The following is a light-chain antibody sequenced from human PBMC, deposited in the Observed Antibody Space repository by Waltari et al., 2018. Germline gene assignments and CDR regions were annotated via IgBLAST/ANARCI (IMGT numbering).Light chain of an antibody. CDR2: GAS. J-gene: IGKJ2*01. CDR3: QQYNDWPPMYT. V-gene: IGKV3-15*01. CDR1: QSVITN. Sequence: EIVMTHSPAPLSVSPGVRSTLTCRASQSVITNLAWYQQKPGQAPRPLIYGASTRATGIPARFSGGVSGTEFTLTISSLQSEDFAVYYCQQYNDWPPMYTFGQGTKLDI.